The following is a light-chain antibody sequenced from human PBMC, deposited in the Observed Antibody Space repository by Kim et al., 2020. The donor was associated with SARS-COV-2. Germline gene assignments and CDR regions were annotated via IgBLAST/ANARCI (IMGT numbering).Light chain of an antibody. V-gene: IGLV7-43*01. CDR2: STS. J-gene: IGLJ3*02. CDR1: TGAVTSGYY. Sequence: QSVVTQEPSLTVSPGGTVTLTCASSTGAVTSGYYPNWFQQKPGQAPRALIYSTSNKHPWTPARFSGSLRGGKAALTLSGVQPEDEAEYYCLLYYGDAPWVFGGGTQLTVL. CDR3: LLYYGDAPWV.